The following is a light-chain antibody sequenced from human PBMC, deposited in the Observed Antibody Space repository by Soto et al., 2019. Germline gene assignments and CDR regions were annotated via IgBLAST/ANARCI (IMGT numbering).Light chain of an antibody. CDR1: QSVSSY. CDR3: QQYGRSSRT. V-gene: IGKV3-20*01. J-gene: IGKJ1*01. CDR2: GAS. Sequence: EIVLTQSPGTLSLSPGERATLSCRASQSVSSYLAWYQQKPGQAPRLLIYGASSRATGIPDRFSGSGSGTGFSLTINRLEPEDFAVYYCQQYGRSSRTFGPGTRLEIK.